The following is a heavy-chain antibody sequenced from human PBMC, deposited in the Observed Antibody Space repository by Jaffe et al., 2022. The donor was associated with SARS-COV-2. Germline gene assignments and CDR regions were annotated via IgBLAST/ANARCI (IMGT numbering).Heavy chain of an antibody. J-gene: IGHJ3*02. V-gene: IGHV4-59*01. CDR1: GGSISPYY. CDR2: IYYSENT. D-gene: IGHD3-16*01. CDR3: ARPHGGPYAFDI. Sequence: QVQLQESGPGLVKPSETLSLTCTVSGGSISPYYWSWIRQPPGKGLEWIGYIYYSENTSYNPSLKSRVTISVDTSKSQISLKLMSVTAADTAVYYCARPHGGPYAFDIWGQGTMVTVSS.